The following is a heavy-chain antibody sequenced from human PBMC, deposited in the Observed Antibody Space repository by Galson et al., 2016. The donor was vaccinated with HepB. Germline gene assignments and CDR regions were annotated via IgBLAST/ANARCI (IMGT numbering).Heavy chain of an antibody. J-gene: IGHJ4*02. CDR1: GGSISGFY. CDR3: ARDVGSRSRRDDY. CDR2: IYTSGNT. D-gene: IGHD2-15*01. V-gene: IGHV4-4*07. Sequence: SETLSLTCTVSGGSISGFYWSWIRQPAGKGLAWIGRIYTSGNTNYNPSLKSRVTMSVDTSKNQFSLTLRSVTAADTAVYYCARDVGSRSRRDDYWGQGTLVTVSS.